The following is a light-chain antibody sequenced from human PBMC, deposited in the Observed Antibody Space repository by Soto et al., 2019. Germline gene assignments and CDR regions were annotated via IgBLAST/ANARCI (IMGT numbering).Light chain of an antibody. Sequence: DIQLTQSPSFLSASVGDRVTITCRASQGISTFLAWYQQRPGKAPKLLIYAASTLQSGVPSRFSDSGSGTEFTLTISSLQPEDFATYYCQQYGSSPPGFTFGPGTKVDIK. J-gene: IGKJ3*01. CDR2: AAS. CDR1: QGISTF. CDR3: QQYGSSPPGFT. V-gene: IGKV1-9*01.